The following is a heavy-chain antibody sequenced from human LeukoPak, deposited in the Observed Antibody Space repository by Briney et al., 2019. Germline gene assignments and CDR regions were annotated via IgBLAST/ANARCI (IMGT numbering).Heavy chain of an antibody. J-gene: IGHJ4*02. D-gene: IGHD2-2*01. V-gene: IGHV4-34*01. CDR2: VNHGGST. Sequence: SETLSLTCAVHGGSLAGYNWNWIRQPPGKELEWIGDVNHGGSTNYNPSLESRVTVSIDTWNSQFSLELNSVAAADTAVYYCARGRVRVVPGTGYFDSWSQGSLVIVSS. CDR3: ARGRVRVVPGTGYFDS. CDR1: GGSLAGYN.